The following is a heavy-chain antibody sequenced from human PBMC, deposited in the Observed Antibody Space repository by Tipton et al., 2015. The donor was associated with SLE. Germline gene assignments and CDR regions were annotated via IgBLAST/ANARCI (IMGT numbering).Heavy chain of an antibody. CDR3: ARSPLTGGYWYFDH. Sequence: TLSLTCAVYGGSFSGYYWSWIRQPPGKGLEWIGEINHSGSTNYNPSLKSRVTISVDTSKNQFSLKLSSVTAADTAVYYCARSPLTGGYWYFDHWGRGTLVTVSS. CDR2: INHSGST. D-gene: IGHD7-27*01. CDR1: GGSFSGYY. V-gene: IGHV4-34*01. J-gene: IGHJ2*01.